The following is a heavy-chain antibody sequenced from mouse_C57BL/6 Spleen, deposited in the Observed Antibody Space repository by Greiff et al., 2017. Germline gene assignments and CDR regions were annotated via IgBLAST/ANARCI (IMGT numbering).Heavy chain of an antibody. J-gene: IGHJ4*01. Sequence: QVQLKQPGAELVRPGSSVKLSCKASGYAFTSYWMHWVKQRPIQGLEWIGNIDPSDSETHYNQKFKDKATLTEDKSSSTAYMQLSSLTSEDSAVYYWARSPPYDGNSYAMDYWGQGTSVTVAS. V-gene: IGHV1-52*01. CDR2: IDPSDSET. CDR3: ARSPPYDGNSYAMDY. D-gene: IGHD2-10*01. CDR1: GYAFTSYW.